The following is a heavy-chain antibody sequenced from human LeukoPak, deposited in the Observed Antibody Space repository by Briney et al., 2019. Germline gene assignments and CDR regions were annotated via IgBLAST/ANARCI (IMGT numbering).Heavy chain of an antibody. V-gene: IGHV3-48*01. D-gene: IGHD1-1*01. CDR3: AKGGEDNLNDGTEY. J-gene: IGHJ4*02. CDR1: GFTLSSYS. CDR2: ISSSSGTI. Sequence: GGSLRLSCAASGFTLSSYSMNWVRQAPGKGLEWISYISSSSGTIYYADPVKGRFTTSRDNSKNKLYLQMNSVSAETTAVYYCAKGGEDNLNDGTEYWGQGTRVSV.